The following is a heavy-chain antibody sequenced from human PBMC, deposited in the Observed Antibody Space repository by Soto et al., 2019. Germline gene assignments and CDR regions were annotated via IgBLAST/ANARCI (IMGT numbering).Heavy chain of an antibody. CDR1: GGSITSYY. D-gene: IGHD5-12*01. CDR2: IYYSGST. J-gene: IGHJ5*02. Sequence: NPSETLSLTCTVSGGSITSYYWSWIRQPPGKGLEWIGYIYYSGSTNYNPSLKSRVTISVDTSKNQFSLKLSSVTAADTAVYYCARDGQFGSGYGMTNWFDPWGQGTLVTVSS. V-gene: IGHV4-59*01. CDR3: ARDGQFGSGYGMTNWFDP.